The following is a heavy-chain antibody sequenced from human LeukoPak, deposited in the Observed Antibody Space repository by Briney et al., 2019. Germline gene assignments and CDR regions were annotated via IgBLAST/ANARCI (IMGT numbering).Heavy chain of an antibody. J-gene: IGHJ4*02. CDR3: ARGRYYGSGSYYGYDFDY. CDR1: GYTFTGYY. V-gene: IGHV1-2*02. D-gene: IGHD3-10*01. Sequence: ASVKVSCKASGYTFTGYYMHWVRQAPGQGLEWMGWINPNSGGTNYAQKFQGRVTMTRDTSISTAYMELSRLRSDDTAVYYCARGRYYGSGSYYGYDFDYWGQGTLVTVSS. CDR2: INPNSGGT.